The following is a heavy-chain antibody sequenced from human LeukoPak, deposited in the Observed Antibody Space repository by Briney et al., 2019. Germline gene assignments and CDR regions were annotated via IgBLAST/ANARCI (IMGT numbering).Heavy chain of an antibody. Sequence: GGSLRLSCAASGFTFSDYYMSWIRQAPGKGLEWVSYISSSGSTIYYADSVKGRFTISRDNAKNSLYLQMNSLRAEDTAVYYCASDIVVVPAATNGDSWGQGTLVTVSS. J-gene: IGHJ4*02. D-gene: IGHD2-2*01. CDR2: ISSSGSTI. CDR1: GFTFSDYY. CDR3: ASDIVVVPAATNGDS. V-gene: IGHV3-11*04.